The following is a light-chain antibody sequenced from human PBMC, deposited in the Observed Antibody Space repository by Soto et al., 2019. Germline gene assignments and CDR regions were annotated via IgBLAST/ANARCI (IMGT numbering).Light chain of an antibody. J-gene: IGKJ3*01. CDR2: TVS. CDR3: QQGKTFPFT. Sequence: IQMTQSPSSVSASVGDTVTLSCQTSHGVSGWLAWYQQKPGKAPTLLIYTVSNLQSGVPSRFSGSVSCTDFSLTITNLQPEDFATYFCQQGKTFPFTFGPGTKVEVK. V-gene: IGKV1-12*01. CDR1: HGVSGW.